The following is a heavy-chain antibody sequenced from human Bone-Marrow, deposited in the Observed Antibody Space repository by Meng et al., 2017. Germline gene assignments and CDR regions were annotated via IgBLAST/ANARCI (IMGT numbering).Heavy chain of an antibody. D-gene: IGHD6-13*01. Sequence: SETLSLTCAVYGGSSSGYYWSWIRQPPGKGLEWIGEINYSGSTNYNPSLKSRVTISVDTSKNQFSLKLSSVTAADTAVYYCARIAAAGTMSWYYYGMDVWGQGTTVTVSS. CDR2: INYSGST. V-gene: IGHV4-34*01. CDR1: GGSSSGYY. J-gene: IGHJ6*02. CDR3: ARIAAAGTMSWYYYGMDV.